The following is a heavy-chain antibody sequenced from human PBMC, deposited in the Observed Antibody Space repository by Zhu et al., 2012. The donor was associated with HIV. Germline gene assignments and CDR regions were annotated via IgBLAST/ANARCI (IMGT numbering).Heavy chain of an antibody. CDR1: GGSISSYY. V-gene: IGHV4-4*08. D-gene: IGHD4-17*01. J-gene: IGHJ4*02. Sequence: QVQLQELGPGLVKPSETLSLTCTVSGGSISSYYWSWIRQPPGRGREWIAYMYISGSTNYNPSLKSRLTISADTSKNQVSLKLNSVTAADSALYYCASGETTMTWDYWGQGTLVTVSS. CDR3: ASGETTMTWDY. CDR2: MYISGST.